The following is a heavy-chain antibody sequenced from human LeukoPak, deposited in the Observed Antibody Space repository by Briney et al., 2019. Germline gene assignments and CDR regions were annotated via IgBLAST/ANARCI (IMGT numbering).Heavy chain of an antibody. J-gene: IGHJ5*02. CDR2: INPNSGGT. CDR1: GYTFTGYY. D-gene: IGHD4-23*01. CDR3: ARDGATVVSHNWFDP. Sequence: ASVKVSCKASGYTFTGYYMHWVRQAPGQGLEWMGWINPNSGGTNYAQKFQGRVTMTRDTSISTAYMELSRPRSDDTAVYYCARDGATVVSHNWFDPWGQGTLVTVSS. V-gene: IGHV1-2*02.